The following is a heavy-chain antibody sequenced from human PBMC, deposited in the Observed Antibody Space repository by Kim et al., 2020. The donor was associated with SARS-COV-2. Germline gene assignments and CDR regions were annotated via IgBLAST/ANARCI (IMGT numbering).Heavy chain of an antibody. Sequence: ADSVKGRFTISRDNAKNSLYLQMNSLRAEDTALYYCAKGPRITIFGVVTFWGKGTTVTVSS. J-gene: IGHJ6*04. V-gene: IGHV3-9*01. D-gene: IGHD3-3*01. CDR3: AKGPRITIFGVVTF.